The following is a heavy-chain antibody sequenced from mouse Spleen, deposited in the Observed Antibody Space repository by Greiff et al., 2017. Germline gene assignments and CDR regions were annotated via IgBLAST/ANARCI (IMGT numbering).Heavy chain of an antibody. CDR3: ARQPLYYFDY. Sequence: EVQRVESGGGLVKPGGSLKLSCAASGFTFSSYAMSWVRQTPEKRLEWVATISSGGSYTYYPDSVKGRFTISRDNARNTLYLQMSSLRSEDTAMYYCARQPLYYFDYWGQGTTLTVSS. J-gene: IGHJ2*01. V-gene: IGHV5-9-3*01. CDR2: ISSGGSYT. CDR1: GFTFSSYA.